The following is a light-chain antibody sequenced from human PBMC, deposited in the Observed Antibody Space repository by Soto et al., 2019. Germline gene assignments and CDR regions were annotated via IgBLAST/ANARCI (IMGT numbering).Light chain of an antibody. CDR1: SSDVGGYNY. CDR2: DVS. V-gene: IGLV2-14*01. J-gene: IGLJ1*01. Sequence: QSALTQPASVSGSPGQSITIYCTGTSSDVGGYNYVSWYQQHPGKAPKLMIYDVSNRPSGVSNRFSGSKSGNTASLTISGLQADDEADYYCSSYTSSSTLGVFGTGTKLTVL. CDR3: SSYTSSSTLGV.